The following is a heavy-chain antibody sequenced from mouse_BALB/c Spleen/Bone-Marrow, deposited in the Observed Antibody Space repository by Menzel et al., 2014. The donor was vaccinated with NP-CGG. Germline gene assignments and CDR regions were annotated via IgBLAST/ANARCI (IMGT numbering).Heavy chain of an antibody. V-gene: IGHV2-9*02. CDR1: GFSLTSYG. CDR3: ARDYGSRHYFDY. Sequence: VQLVESGPGLVAPSQSLSITCTVSGFSLTSYGVHWVRQPPGKGLEWLGAIWTGGTTNYDSAFMSRLSISKDNSESQVFLKMKSLQTDDTTIYYCARDYGSRHYFDYWGQGTTLTVSS. J-gene: IGHJ2*01. D-gene: IGHD1-1*01. CDR2: IWTGGTT.